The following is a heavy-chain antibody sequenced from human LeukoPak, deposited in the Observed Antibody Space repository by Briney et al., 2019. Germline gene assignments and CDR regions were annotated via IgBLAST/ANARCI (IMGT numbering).Heavy chain of an antibody. J-gene: IGHJ5*02. Sequence: GGSLRLSCAASGFTFSSYAMSWVRQAPGKGLEWVSAISGSGGSTYYADSVKGRFTISRDNSKNTLYLQMNSLRAEDTAVYYCARVTPGYYDSSGYRNWFDPWGQGTLVTVSS. CDR3: ARVTPGYYDSSGYRNWFDP. CDR2: ISGSGGST. V-gene: IGHV3-23*01. CDR1: GFTFSSYA. D-gene: IGHD3-22*01.